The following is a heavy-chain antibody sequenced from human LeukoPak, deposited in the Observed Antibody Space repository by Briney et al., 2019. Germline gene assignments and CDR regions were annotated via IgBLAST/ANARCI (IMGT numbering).Heavy chain of an antibody. Sequence: GGSLRLSCAASGFTFSSYWMHWVRQAPGKGPVWVSRINSDGSSTSYADSVKGRFTISRDNAKNTLYLQMNSLRAEDTAVYYCARTGRGSYSGFDYWGQGTLVTVSS. J-gene: IGHJ4*02. D-gene: IGHD1-26*01. CDR3: ARTGRGSYSGFDY. CDR2: INSDGSST. CDR1: GFTFSSYW. V-gene: IGHV3-74*01.